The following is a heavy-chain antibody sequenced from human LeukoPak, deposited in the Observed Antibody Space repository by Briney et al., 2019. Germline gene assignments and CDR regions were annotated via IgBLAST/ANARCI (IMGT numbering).Heavy chain of an antibody. Sequence: ASVRVSCKASGYTFTSYGMTWVRQAPGHGLEWMGWISAYNRTTNYAQKLQGRVTMTTDTSTSTAYMELRSLRSDDTAVYYCARQVDIGMALPDYWGQGTLVTVSS. CDR3: ARQVDIGMALPDY. CDR1: GYTFTSYG. V-gene: IGHV1-18*01. J-gene: IGHJ4*02. CDR2: ISAYNRTT. D-gene: IGHD5-18*01.